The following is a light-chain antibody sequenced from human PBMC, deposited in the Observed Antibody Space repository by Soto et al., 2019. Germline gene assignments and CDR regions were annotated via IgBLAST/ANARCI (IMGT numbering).Light chain of an antibody. V-gene: IGLV2-14*01. CDR2: EVS. Sequence: QSVLTQPAAVSGSPGQSITISCIGTSSDIGGYNYVSWFQQHPGKARKLLIFEVSNRPSGVSIRFSGSKSGNTASLTISGLQTEDEADYHCRSYTSTSTLVFGGGTKLTVL. J-gene: IGLJ2*01. CDR3: RSYTSTSTLV. CDR1: SSDIGGYNY.